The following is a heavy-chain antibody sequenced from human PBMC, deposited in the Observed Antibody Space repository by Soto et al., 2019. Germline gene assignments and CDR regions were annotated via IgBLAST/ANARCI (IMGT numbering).Heavy chain of an antibody. CDR3: ARGGAFDV. CDR1: GYSFNTYW. V-gene: IGHV5-51*01. CDR2: IYPDDSDT. D-gene: IGHD2-15*01. Sequence: PGESLKISCKASGYSFNTYWIGWVRQLPGKGLEWMGIIYPDDSDTRYSPSFQGQVTISADKSFTTVYLQWNSLKASDTAMYYCARGGAFDVWGQGTMVTVSS. J-gene: IGHJ3*01.